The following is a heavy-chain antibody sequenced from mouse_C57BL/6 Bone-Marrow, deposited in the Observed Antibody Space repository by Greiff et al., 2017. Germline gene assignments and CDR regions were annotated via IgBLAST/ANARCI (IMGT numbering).Heavy chain of an antibody. D-gene: IGHD2-5*01. Sequence: QVQLQQSGAELARPGASVKLSCKASGYTFTSYGISWVKQRTGQGLVWIGEIYPRSGNTYYNEKFKGKATLTADKSSSTAYMELRSRTSEDAAVYFCAREGAYYSNYLAWFAYWGQGTLVTVSA. J-gene: IGHJ3*01. CDR2: IYPRSGNT. V-gene: IGHV1-81*01. CDR3: AREGAYYSNYLAWFAY. CDR1: GYTFTSYG.